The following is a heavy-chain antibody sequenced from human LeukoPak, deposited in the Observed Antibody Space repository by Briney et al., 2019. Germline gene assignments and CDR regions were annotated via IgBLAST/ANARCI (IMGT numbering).Heavy chain of an antibody. CDR3: ARDSYYYGSGSYKAPWYFDY. D-gene: IGHD3-10*01. CDR1: GGSISSYY. Sequence: SETLSLTXTVSGGSISSYYWSWIRQSPGKGLEWLGYIYYSGSTNYNPSLKSRVTISVDTSKNQFSLKLSSVTAADTAVYYCARDSYYYGSGSYKAPWYFDYWGQGTLVTVSS. CDR2: IYYSGST. V-gene: IGHV4-59*01. J-gene: IGHJ4*02.